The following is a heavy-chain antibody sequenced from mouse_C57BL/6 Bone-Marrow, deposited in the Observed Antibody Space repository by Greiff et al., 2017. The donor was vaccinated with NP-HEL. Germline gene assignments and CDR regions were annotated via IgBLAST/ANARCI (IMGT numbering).Heavy chain of an antibody. Sequence: QVQLQQPGAELVMPGASVKLSCKASGYTFTSYWMHWVKQRPGQGLEWIGEIDPSDSYTNYNQKFKGKSTLTVDKSSSTAYMQLSSLTSEDSAVYYCAREGGNYAIDYWGQGTSVTVSS. CDR1: GYTFTSYW. V-gene: IGHV1-69*01. CDR2: IDPSDSYT. D-gene: IGHD1-1*02. CDR3: AREGGNYAIDY. J-gene: IGHJ4*01.